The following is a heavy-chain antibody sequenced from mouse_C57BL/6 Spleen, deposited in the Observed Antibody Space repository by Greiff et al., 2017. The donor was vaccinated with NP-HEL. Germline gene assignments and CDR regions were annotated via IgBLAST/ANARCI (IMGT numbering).Heavy chain of an antibody. J-gene: IGHJ3*01. CDR3: ARGGYGFAY. D-gene: IGHD2-2*01. Sequence: QVHVKQPGAELVKPGASVKLSCKASGYTFTSYWMHWVKQRPGQGLEWIGMIHPNSGSTNYNEKFKSKATLTVDKSSSTAYMQLSSLTSEDSAVYYCARGGYGFAYWGQGTLVTVSA. V-gene: IGHV1-64*01. CDR2: IHPNSGST. CDR1: GYTFTSYW.